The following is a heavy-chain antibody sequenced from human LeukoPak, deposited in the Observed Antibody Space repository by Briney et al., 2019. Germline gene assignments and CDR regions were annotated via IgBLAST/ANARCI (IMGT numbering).Heavy chain of an antibody. CDR3: ARVGSPAAILN. J-gene: IGHJ4*02. CDR2: ISSSSSTI. Sequence: GGSLRLSCAASGFTFSSYSMNWVRQAPGKGLEWVSYISSSSSTIYYADSVKGRFTISRDNAKNSLYLQMNSLRAEDTAVYYCARVGSPAAILNWGQGTLVTVPS. D-gene: IGHD2-2*02. V-gene: IGHV3-48*01. CDR1: GFTFSSYS.